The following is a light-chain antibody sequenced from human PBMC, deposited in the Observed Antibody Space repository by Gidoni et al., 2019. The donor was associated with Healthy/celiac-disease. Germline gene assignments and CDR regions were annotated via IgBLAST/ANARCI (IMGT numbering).Light chain of an antibody. J-gene: IGKJ1*01. CDR2: DAS. CDR3: KQYNSYWT. CDR1: QILSSW. Sequence: DIQMTQSPSTLYASVGDSVTITCRASQILSSWLAWYQQKPGKAPKLLIYDASSLESGVPSRFSGSGSGTEFTLTISSLQPDDFATYYCKQYNSYWTFGQGTKVEIK. V-gene: IGKV1-5*01.